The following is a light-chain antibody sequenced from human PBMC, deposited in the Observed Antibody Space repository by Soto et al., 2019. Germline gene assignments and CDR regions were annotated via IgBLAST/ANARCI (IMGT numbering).Light chain of an antibody. CDR1: QSVLYSSNNKND. CDR2: WAS. Sequence: DIVMTQSPDSLAVSLGETATINCKSSQSVLYSSNNKNDLAWYQQKPGQPPKLLIYWASTRESGVPYRFSGSWSGTDFTLTISSLQAEDGAVYYCQQYYSITTFCPGTKVEIK. CDR3: QQYYSITT. V-gene: IGKV4-1*01. J-gene: IGKJ1*01.